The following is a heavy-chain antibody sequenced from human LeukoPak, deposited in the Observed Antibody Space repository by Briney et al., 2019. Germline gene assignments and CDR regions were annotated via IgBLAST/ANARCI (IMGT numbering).Heavy chain of an antibody. CDR2: IYYSGST. CDR3: ASSRGYSYGYVL. CDR1: GGSISSYY. Sequence: SETLSLTCTVSGGSISSYYRSWIRQPPGKGLEWIGYIYYSGSTNYNPSLKSRVTISVDTSKNQFSLKLSSVTAADTAVYYCASSRGYSYGYVLWGQGTLVTVSS. V-gene: IGHV4-59*01. J-gene: IGHJ4*02. D-gene: IGHD5-18*01.